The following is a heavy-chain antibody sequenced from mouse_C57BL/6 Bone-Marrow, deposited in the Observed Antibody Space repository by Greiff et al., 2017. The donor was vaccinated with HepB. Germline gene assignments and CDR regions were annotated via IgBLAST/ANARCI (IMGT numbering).Heavy chain of an antibody. CDR1: GYTFTDYN. CDR3: ARRGYYYGSLYAMDY. Sequence: EVKLQESGPELVKPGASVKIPCKASGYTFTDYNMDWVKQSHGKSLEWIGDINPNNGGTIYNQKFKGKATLTVDKSSSTAYMELRSLTSEDTAVYYCARRGYYYGSLYAMDYWGQGTSVTVSS. D-gene: IGHD1-1*01. J-gene: IGHJ4*01. CDR2: INPNNGGT. V-gene: IGHV1-18*01.